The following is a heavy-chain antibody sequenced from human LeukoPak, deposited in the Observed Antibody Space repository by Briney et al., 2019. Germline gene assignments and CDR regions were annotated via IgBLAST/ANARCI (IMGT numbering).Heavy chain of an antibody. J-gene: IGHJ4*02. CDR3: AAVIDY. Sequence: GGSLRLSCAASGFTFSNYEMNWIRQAPGKGLEWISYINNSGNTKYYADSVKGRFSISRDNANNSVYLQMNNLRAEDTAVYYCAAVIDYWGQGTLVTVAS. CDR2: INNSGNTK. V-gene: IGHV3-48*03. CDR1: GFTFSNYE.